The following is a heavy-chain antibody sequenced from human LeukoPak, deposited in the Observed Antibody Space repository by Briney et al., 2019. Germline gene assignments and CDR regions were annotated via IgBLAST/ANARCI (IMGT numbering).Heavy chain of an antibody. CDR2: ISSSGSTI. CDR3: VRVGTSRSYYYYYMDV. D-gene: IGHD1-14*01. V-gene: IGHV3-11*04. J-gene: IGHJ6*03. CDR1: GFTFSDYY. Sequence: GGSLRLSCAASGFTFSDYYMSWIRQAPGKGLEWVSYISSSGSTIYYADSVKGRLTISRDNAKNSLYLQMNSLRAEDTAVYYCVRVGTSRSYYYYYMDVWGKGTTVTVSS.